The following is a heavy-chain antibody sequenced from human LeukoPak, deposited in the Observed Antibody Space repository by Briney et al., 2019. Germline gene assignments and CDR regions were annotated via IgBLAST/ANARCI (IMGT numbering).Heavy chain of an antibody. CDR1: GFTFINYA. D-gene: IGHD6-19*01. Sequence: GGSLRLSCAASGFTFINYAMNWVRQAPGKGLEWVSALSFSGLTTYYADSVRGRFTISRDNSKSTLYLQMNSLGAEDTALYYCARPTSGWYAGGFDYWGQGILVTVSS. CDR3: ARPTSGWYAGGFDY. J-gene: IGHJ4*02. CDR2: LSFSGLTT. V-gene: IGHV3-23*01.